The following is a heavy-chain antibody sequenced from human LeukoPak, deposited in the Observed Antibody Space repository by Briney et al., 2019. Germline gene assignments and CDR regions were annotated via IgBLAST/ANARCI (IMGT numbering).Heavy chain of an antibody. Sequence: GGSLRLSCAASGFTFSSYAMSWVRQAPGKGLEWVSAISGSGGSTYYAYSVKGRFTISRDNSKNTLYLQMNSLRAEDTAVYYCAKGGCSGGSCYYPYYFDYWGQGTMVTVSS. D-gene: IGHD2-15*01. CDR1: GFTFSSYA. J-gene: IGHJ4*02. V-gene: IGHV3-23*01. CDR2: ISGSGGST. CDR3: AKGGCSGGSCYYPYYFDY.